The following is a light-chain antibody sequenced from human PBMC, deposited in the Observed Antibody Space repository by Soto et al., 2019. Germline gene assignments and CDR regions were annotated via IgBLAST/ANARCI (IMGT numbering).Light chain of an antibody. V-gene: IGKV3-15*01. CDR1: QNINSN. CDR2: GAS. CDR3: QQYTNWPLT. J-gene: IGKJ4*01. Sequence: EIAMTQSPATLSVSPGERATLSCRASQNINSNLAWYQQKPGQAPRLLIYGASTRATGIPARFSGSGSGTEFTVTISSLQSEDFAVYYCQQYTNWPLTFGGGTKVEIK.